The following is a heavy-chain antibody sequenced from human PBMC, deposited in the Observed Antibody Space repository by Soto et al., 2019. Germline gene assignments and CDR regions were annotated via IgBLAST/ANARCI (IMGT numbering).Heavy chain of an antibody. D-gene: IGHD3-3*01. CDR3: ARGLTGVKTYDFWGATTHYYYMDV. CDR1: GGSFSGYY. Sequence: SETLSLTCAVYGGSFSGYYWSWIRQPPGKGLEWIGEINHSGSTNYNPSLKSRVTISVDTSKNQFSLKLSSVTAADTAVYYCARGLTGVKTYDFWGATTHYYYMDVWGKGTTVTVSS. V-gene: IGHV4-34*01. J-gene: IGHJ6*03. CDR2: INHSGST.